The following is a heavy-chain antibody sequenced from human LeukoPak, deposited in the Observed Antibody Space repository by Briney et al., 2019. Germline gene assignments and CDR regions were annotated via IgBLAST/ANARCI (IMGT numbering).Heavy chain of an antibody. Sequence: GGSLRLSCAASGFTFDDYAMHWVRQAPGKGLEWVSGISWNSGSIGYADSVKGRFTISRDNAKNSLYLQMNSLRAEDTALYYCAKDSCSSTSCYLTAWGQGTLVTVSS. CDR2: ISWNSGSI. CDR3: AKDSCSSTSCYLTA. V-gene: IGHV3-9*01. J-gene: IGHJ5*02. D-gene: IGHD2-2*01. CDR1: GFTFDDYA.